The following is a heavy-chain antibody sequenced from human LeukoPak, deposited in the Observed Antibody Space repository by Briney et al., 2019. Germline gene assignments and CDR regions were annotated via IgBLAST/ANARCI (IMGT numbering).Heavy chain of an antibody. V-gene: IGHV3-7*01. CDR1: GFSFSNYW. D-gene: IGHD4-23*01. CDR3: ARDLDGGTSVFAY. Sequence: GGSLRLSCEASGFSFSNYWMSWVRQAPGKGLEWVANIQQHGSETYYVDSVKGRFTISRDNAKNSLYLQMNSLRAEDTAVYYCARDLDGGTSVFAYWGQGTLVTVSS. J-gene: IGHJ4*02. CDR2: IQQHGSET.